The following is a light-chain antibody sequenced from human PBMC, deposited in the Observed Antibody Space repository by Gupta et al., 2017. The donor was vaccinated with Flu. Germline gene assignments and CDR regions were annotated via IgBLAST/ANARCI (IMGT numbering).Light chain of an antibody. V-gene: IGKV3-15*01. J-gene: IGKJ5*01. Sequence: EIVMTQSLATLSVPPVGRATPSCSASQSVSSNLAWYQQNPGQAPRLRIHGAFTRATGIPARFSGSGSGTEFTLTISSLQSEDVAVYYCQQYNNWPPSITFGQGTRLEIK. CDR1: QSVSSN. CDR2: GAF. CDR3: QQYNNWPPSIT.